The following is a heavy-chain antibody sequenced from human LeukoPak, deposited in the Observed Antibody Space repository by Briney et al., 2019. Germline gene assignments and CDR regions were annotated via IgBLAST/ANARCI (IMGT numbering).Heavy chain of an antibody. D-gene: IGHD6-19*01. V-gene: IGHV3-21*01. J-gene: IGHJ4*02. CDR3: ARDHDSSGWYYFDY. CDR2: ISSSSSYI. Sequence: GGSLRLSCAASGFTFSSYSMNWVRQAPGKGLEWVSSISSSSSYIYYADSVKGRFTISRDNAKNSLYLQMNSLRAEDTAVYYCARDHDSSGWYYFDYWGQETLVTVSS. CDR1: GFTFSSYS.